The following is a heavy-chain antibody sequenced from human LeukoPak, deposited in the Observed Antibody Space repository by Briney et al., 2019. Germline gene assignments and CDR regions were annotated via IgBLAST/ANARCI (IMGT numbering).Heavy chain of an antibody. D-gene: IGHD2-15*01. CDR1: GFTFSSYG. V-gene: IGHV3-30*18. CDR3: AKGLSSATLL. Sequence: GGSLRLSCVASGFTFSSYGMHWVRQAPGKGLEWVAVISYDGSNKYYADSVKGRFTISRDNSKNTLYLQMNSLRAEDTAVYYCAKGLSSATLLWGQGTLVTASS. CDR2: ISYDGSNK. J-gene: IGHJ4*02.